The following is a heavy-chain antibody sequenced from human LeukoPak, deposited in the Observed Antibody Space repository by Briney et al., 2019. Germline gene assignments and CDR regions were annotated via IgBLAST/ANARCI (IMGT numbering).Heavy chain of an antibody. V-gene: IGHV3-23*01. CDR2: IIGSGGTT. Sequence: GGSLRLSCAASGFTFGSYSMSWVRQAPGKGLAWVSAIIGSGGTTYYADSVKGWFTISRDNSKNTLYLQMSSLRAEDTAVYYCARDLVPAAYWGQGTLVTVSS. D-gene: IGHD6-25*01. CDR1: GFTFGSYS. J-gene: IGHJ4*02. CDR3: ARDLVPAAY.